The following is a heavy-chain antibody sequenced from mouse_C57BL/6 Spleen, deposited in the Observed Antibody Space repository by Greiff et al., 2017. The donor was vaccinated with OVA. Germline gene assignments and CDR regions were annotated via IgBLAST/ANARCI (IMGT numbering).Heavy chain of an antibody. CDR2: IYPGGGGT. J-gene: IGHJ1*03. V-gene: IGHV1-80*01. CDR3: ARQFATYHYYGSSYDWYFDV. Sequence: VQVVESGAELVKPGASVKISCKASGYAFSSYWMNWVKQRPGKGLEWIGQIYPGGGGTNYNGKFKGKATLTADKSSSTADMQLSSLTSEDSAVYFCARQFATYHYYGSSYDWYFDVWGTGTTVTVSS. CDR1: GYAFSSYW. D-gene: IGHD1-1*01.